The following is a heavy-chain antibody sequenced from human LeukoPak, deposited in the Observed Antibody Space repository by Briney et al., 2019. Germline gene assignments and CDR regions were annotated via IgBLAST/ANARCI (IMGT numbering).Heavy chain of an antibody. CDR3: TRGDKFSGDY. J-gene: IGHJ4*02. CDR2: IHQDGNEK. Sequence: PSETLSLTCAVYGGSFSGYYWSWIRQPPGKGLEWVANIHQDGNEKYYVDSVKGRFTISRDNAKNSLYLQMNSLRAEDTAVYYCTRGDKFSGDYWGQGTLVTVSS. V-gene: IGHV3-7*04. CDR1: GGSFSGYY. D-gene: IGHD2-15*01.